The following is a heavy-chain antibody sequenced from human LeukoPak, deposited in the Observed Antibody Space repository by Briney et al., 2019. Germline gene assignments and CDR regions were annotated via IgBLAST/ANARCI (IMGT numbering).Heavy chain of an antibody. CDR1: GYSFTSYW. D-gene: IGHD6-13*01. Sequence: GESLKISCKGSGYSFTSYWIGWVRQMPGKGLEWMGIIYPGDSDTRYSPSFQGQVTISADKSISTAYLRWSSLKASDTAMYYCARRSSSSWYYGDVWGKGTTVTVSS. J-gene: IGHJ6*04. CDR3: ARRSSSSWYYGDV. CDR2: IYPGDSDT. V-gene: IGHV5-51*01.